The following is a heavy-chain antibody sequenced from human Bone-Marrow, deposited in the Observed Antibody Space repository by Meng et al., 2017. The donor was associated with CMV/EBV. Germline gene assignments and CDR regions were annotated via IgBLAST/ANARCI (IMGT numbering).Heavy chain of an antibody. CDR1: GFTFSSYG. CDR3: AGSYDYDDVPHAFDI. D-gene: IGHD4-17*01. Sequence: GESLKISCAASGFTFSSYGMHWVRQAPGKGLEWVAFIRYDGSNKYYADSVKGRFTISRDNSKNSLYLQMNSLRAEDTAVYYCAGSYDYDDVPHAFDIWGQGTMVTVSS. J-gene: IGHJ3*02. V-gene: IGHV3-30*02. CDR2: IRYDGSNK.